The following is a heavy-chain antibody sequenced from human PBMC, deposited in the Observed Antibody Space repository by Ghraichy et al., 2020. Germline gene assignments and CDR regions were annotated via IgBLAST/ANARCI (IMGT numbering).Heavy chain of an antibody. D-gene: IGHD5-18*01. CDR3: TWTRGYTYDLHP. CDR2: VNHSGST. V-gene: IGHV4-34*01. CDR1: GGSFSGTYY. J-gene: IGHJ5*02. Sequence: TLSLTCAVYGGSFSGTYYWNWIRQSPGKGLEWIVEVNHSGSTTYNPSLESRVTISVDTSKNQFSLSLSSVTAADTAVYYCTWTRGYTYDLHPWGQGTPVTVS.